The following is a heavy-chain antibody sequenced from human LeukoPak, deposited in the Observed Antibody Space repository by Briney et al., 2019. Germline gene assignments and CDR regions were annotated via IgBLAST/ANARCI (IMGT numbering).Heavy chain of an antibody. CDR2: IYHSGST. Sequence: SETLSLTCAASGGSISSSNWWSWVRQPPGKGLEWIGEIYHSGSTNYNPSLKSRVTISVDKSKNQFSLKLSSVTAADTAVYYCARDAYYDSSGYNGDYWGQGTLVTVSS. CDR3: ARDAYYDSSGYNGDY. CDR1: GGSISSSNW. J-gene: IGHJ4*02. D-gene: IGHD3-22*01. V-gene: IGHV4-4*02.